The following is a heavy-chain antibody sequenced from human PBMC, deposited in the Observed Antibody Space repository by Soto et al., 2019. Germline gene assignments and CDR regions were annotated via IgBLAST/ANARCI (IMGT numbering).Heavy chain of an antibody. CDR3: ARGCVYVFELFPMWIDY. J-gene: IGHJ4*02. D-gene: IGHD3-16*01. CDR1: GVSISSGDYY. V-gene: IGHV4-30-4*01. CDR2: IYYSENT. Sequence: PSETLSLTCTVSGVSISSGDYYWSWIRQTPGKGLEWIGYIYYSENTYYNPSLKSRVAISGDTSKNQFSLKLSSVTAADTAVYYCARGCVYVFELFPMWIDYWGQGTLVPVSS.